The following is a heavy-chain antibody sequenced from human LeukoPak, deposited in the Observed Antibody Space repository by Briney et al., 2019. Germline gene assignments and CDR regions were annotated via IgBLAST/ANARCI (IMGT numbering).Heavy chain of an antibody. CDR3: ARHYGSGSYSFDY. Sequence: PSQTLSLTCTVSGGSISSGSYYWSWIRQPAGKGLEWIGRIYTSGSTNYNPSLKSRVTISVDTSKNQFSLKLSSVTAADTAVYYCARHYGSGSYSFDYWGQGTLVTVSS. V-gene: IGHV4-61*02. D-gene: IGHD3-10*01. J-gene: IGHJ4*02. CDR1: GGSISSGSYY. CDR2: IYTSGST.